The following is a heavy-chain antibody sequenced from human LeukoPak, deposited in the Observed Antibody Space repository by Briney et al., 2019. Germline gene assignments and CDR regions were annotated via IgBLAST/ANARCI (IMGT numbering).Heavy chain of an antibody. CDR2: INQDGSTK. V-gene: IGHV3-7*01. Sequence: GGSLRLSCGASGFTLSSNWMSWVRQAPGRGLEWVASINQDGSTKYYVDSVKGRFTISRGNAKNSLYLQMNSLRVEDTAVYFCARWGQTSGWYYLDNWGQGTLVTVSS. CDR1: GFTLSSNW. CDR3: ARWGQTSGWYYLDN. J-gene: IGHJ4*02. D-gene: IGHD6-19*01.